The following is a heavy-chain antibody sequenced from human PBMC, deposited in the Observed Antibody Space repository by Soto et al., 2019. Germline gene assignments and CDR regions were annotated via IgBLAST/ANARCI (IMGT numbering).Heavy chain of an antibody. V-gene: IGHV4-39*01. J-gene: IGHJ3*02. CDR2: MYYGGST. D-gene: IGHD3-22*01. CDR1: GGSISSNSYY. Sequence: QLQLQESGPGLLKPSETLSLTCTVSGGSISSNSYYWGWIRQPPGKELEWIASMYYGGSTYYNPSLKSRVTISVDTSKTQCSLKLSSVTAADTAVYYCARQGKRPQYDSSGYRAFDIWGQGTMVTVSS. CDR3: ARQGKRPQYDSSGYRAFDI.